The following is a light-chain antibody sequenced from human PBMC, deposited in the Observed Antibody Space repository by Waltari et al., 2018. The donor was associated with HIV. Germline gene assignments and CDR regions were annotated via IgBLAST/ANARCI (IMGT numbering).Light chain of an antibody. J-gene: IGKJ5*01. CDR3: QQYGLSPIT. V-gene: IGKV3-20*01. CDR1: ESVTTSH. CDR2: RVS. Sequence: EIVLTQSPGTLSLSPVERATLSCRTSESVTTSHLGWYQQKPGQAPRLLIYRVSNRATGIPDRFSGSGSGADFTLTISRLEPEDFAVYYCQQYGLSPITFGQGTRLEIK.